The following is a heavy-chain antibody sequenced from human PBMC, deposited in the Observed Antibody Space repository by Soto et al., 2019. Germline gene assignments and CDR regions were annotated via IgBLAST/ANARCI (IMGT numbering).Heavy chain of an antibody. CDR1: GFSFHYYA. J-gene: IGHJ4*02. D-gene: IGHD6-13*01. V-gene: IGHV3-9*01. CDR3: VKDWGTSWYDRFDY. CDR2: ISWNSGSI. Sequence: EVRLVESGGGLVQPGRSLRLSCAASGFSFHYYAMHWVRQAPGKGLEWVSAISWNSGSIGYADSVKGRFTISRHNANNSLYLQMNSLRAEDTAFYYCVKDWGTSWYDRFDYWGQGALVTVSS.